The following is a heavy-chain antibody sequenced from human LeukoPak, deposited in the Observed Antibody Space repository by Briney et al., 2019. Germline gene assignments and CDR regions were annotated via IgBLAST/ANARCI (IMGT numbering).Heavy chain of an antibody. V-gene: IGHV3-33*01. J-gene: IGHJ4*02. CDR2: VWFDGGQT. Sequence: GGSLRLSCAASGFTFSGHGFHWVRQAPGKGLEWVAVVWFDGGQTYYSDSVKGRFTVSKDNSKNTVYLQMDSLRAEDTALYYCARDDAPGRLTYWGQGTLVAVSS. CDR3: ARDDAPGRLTY. CDR1: GFTFSGHG. D-gene: IGHD1-1*01.